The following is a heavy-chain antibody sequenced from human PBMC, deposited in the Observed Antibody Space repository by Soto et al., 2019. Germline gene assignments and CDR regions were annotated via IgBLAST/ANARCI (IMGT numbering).Heavy chain of an antibody. CDR3: AKLEGSVPVDGDSFDP. V-gene: IGHV3-30*18. D-gene: IGHD6-19*01. Sequence: QVQLVESGGGVVQPGRSLRLSCAASGFSFSSHGMHWVRQAPGRGLEWVAVISHDGSFKSYADSLRGRFTVSRDNSKNTLYLQIHSLRPEDTAVYYCAKLEGSVPVDGDSFDPWGQGTLVTVSS. CDR2: ISHDGSFK. J-gene: IGHJ5*02. CDR1: GFSFSSHG.